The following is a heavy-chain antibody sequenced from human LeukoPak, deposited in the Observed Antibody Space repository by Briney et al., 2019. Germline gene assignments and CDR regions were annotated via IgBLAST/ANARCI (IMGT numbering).Heavy chain of an antibody. J-gene: IGHJ4*02. Sequence: GGSLRLSCTASGFAFDEHGMSWVRQVPGKGLEWVSGINWSGGSTGYADPLRGRFTISRDNAKNSLYLQMDSLRAEDTALYYCARAPITSPFYFDYWGQGTLDTVSS. D-gene: IGHD2-2*01. V-gene: IGHV3-20*04. CDR3: ARAPITSPFYFDY. CDR2: INWSGGST. CDR1: GFAFDEHG.